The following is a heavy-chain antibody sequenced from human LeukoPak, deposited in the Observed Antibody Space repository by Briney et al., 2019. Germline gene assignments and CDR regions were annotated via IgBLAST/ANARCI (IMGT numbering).Heavy chain of an antibody. CDR3: ARDRGRDGYNSNAFDI. Sequence: GGSPRLSCAASGFTFSSYWMSWVRQAPGKGLEWVANIKQDGSEKYYVDSVKGRFTISRDNAKNSLYLQMNSLRAEDTAVYYCARDRGRDGYNSNAFDIWGQGTMVTVSS. J-gene: IGHJ3*02. CDR1: GFTFSSYW. V-gene: IGHV3-7*01. D-gene: IGHD5-24*01. CDR2: IKQDGSEK.